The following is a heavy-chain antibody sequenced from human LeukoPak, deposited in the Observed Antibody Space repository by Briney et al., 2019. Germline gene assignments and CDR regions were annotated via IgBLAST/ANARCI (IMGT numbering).Heavy chain of an antibody. CDR1: GGSNTFGSYY. CDR3: ARARVIPASFDD. D-gene: IGHD3-16*02. CDR2: IYTSGRT. Sequence: PSQTLSLTCTVSGGSNTFGSYYWTWIRQPAGKGLEWIGRIYTSGRTFYNPSLKSRVTISMDTSMNQFSLRLNSVTAADTAVYYCARARVIPASFDDWGQGTLVTVSS. J-gene: IGHJ4*02. V-gene: IGHV4-61*02.